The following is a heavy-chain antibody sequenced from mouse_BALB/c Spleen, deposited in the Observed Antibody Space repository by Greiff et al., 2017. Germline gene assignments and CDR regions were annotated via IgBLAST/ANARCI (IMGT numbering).Heavy chain of an antibody. D-gene: IGHD2-10*02. Sequence: VKLQESGAELVRPGTSVKVSCKASGYAFTNYLIEWVKQRPGQGLEWIGVINPGSGGTNYNEKFKGKATLTADKSSSTAYMQLSSLTSDDSAVYFCARSRYGNYGVYWGQGTTLTVSS. J-gene: IGHJ2*01. CDR3: ARSRYGNYGVY. CDR1: GYAFTNYL. V-gene: IGHV1-54*01. CDR2: INPGSGGT.